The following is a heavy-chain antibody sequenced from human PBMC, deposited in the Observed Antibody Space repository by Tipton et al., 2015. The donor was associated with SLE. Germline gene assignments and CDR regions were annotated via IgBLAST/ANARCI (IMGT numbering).Heavy chain of an antibody. CDR3: ARHEAYSGSSPFDI. D-gene: IGHD1-26*01. CDR1: GGSFSGYS. V-gene: IGHV4-59*08. J-gene: IGHJ3*02. CDR2: FSYSGSP. Sequence: TLSLTCAVYGGSFSGYSWNWIRQPPGKGLEWIGYFSYSGSPNYNPSLKSRVTISVDTSKNQFSLKLTSVTAADTAVYYCARHEAYSGSSPFDIWGHGTMVTVSS.